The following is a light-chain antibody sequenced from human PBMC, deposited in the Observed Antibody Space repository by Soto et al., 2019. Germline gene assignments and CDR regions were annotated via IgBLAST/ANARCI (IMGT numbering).Light chain of an antibody. CDR2: DAS. CDR1: QSVSSY. J-gene: IGKJ5*01. V-gene: IGKV3-11*01. CDR3: QQRSIWVT. Sequence: EIVLTQSPATLSLSPGERATLSCRASQSVSSYLAWYQQKPGQAPRLLIYDASNRATGIPARFSGSGSGTDFTLTISSLEPEDFAVYYCQQRSIWVTFSQGTRLEIK.